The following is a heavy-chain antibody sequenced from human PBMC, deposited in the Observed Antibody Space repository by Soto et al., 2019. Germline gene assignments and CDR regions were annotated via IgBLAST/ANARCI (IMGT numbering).Heavy chain of an antibody. CDR3: ARGRYGDY. CDR2: ISAHNGNT. D-gene: IGHD1-1*01. J-gene: IGHJ4*02. V-gene: IGHV1-18*01. Sequence: QVHLVQSGAEVKKPGASVKVSCKGSGYTFTSYGITWVRQAPGQGLEWMGCISAHNGNTDYAQKRQCRVTVTRDTSTSTAYMELRSLSSDDTAVYYCARGRYGDYWGQGALVTVSA. CDR1: GYTFTSYG.